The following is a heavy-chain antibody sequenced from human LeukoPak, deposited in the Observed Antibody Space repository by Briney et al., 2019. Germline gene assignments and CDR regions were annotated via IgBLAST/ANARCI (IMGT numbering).Heavy chain of an antibody. Sequence: GGSLRLSCAASGFTFSSYAMSWARQAPGKGLEWVSTISGTGESTYYADSVKGRFTISRDNSKNTVYLQMNSLRAEDTAIYYCARDAGYYGSSGFDYWGQGSLVTVSS. J-gene: IGHJ4*01. CDR1: GFTFSSYA. D-gene: IGHD3-10*01. CDR3: ARDAGYYGSSGFDY. V-gene: IGHV3-23*01. CDR2: ISGTGEST.